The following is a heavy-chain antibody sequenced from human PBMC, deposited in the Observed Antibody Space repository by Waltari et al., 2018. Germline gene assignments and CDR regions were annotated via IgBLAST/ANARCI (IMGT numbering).Heavy chain of an antibody. Sequence: EVQLVESGGGLVQPGGSLRLSCAASGFTFSSYWMSWGRQGPGKGLEWVANIKQDGSEKYYVDSVKGRFTISRDNAKNSLYLQMNSLRAEDTAVYYCARDWEQGVLPGGFFDYWGQGTLVTVSS. J-gene: IGHJ4*02. CDR1: GFTFSSYW. V-gene: IGHV3-7*01. D-gene: IGHD1-1*01. CDR2: IKQDGSEK. CDR3: ARDWEQGVLPGGFFDY.